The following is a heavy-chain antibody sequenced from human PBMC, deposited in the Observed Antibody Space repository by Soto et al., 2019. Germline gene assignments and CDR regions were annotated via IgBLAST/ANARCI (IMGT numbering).Heavy chain of an antibody. Sequence: GGSLRVSSAASGLNFSSYAMSWVRQAPGKGLEWVSAISGSGGSTYYADSVKGRFTISRDNSKNTLYLQMNSLRAEDTAVYYCAKALVGATYDAFDIWGQGTMVTVSS. J-gene: IGHJ3*02. D-gene: IGHD1-26*01. CDR2: ISGSGGST. V-gene: IGHV3-23*01. CDR3: AKALVGATYDAFDI. CDR1: GLNFSSYA.